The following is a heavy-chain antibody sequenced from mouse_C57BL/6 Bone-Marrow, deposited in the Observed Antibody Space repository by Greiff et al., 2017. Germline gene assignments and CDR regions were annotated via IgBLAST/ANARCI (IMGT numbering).Heavy chain of an antibody. V-gene: IGHV1-52*01. CDR3: ARDYYGSSYWYFDV. CDR1: GYTFTSYW. CDR2: IDPSDSET. Sequence: QVQLQQPGAELVRPGSSVKLSCMASGYTFTSYWMHWVKQRPIQGLEWIGNIDPSDSETHYNQKFKDKATLTVDKSSSTAYMQLSSLTSEYSAVYYCARDYYGSSYWYFDVWGTGTTVTVSS. D-gene: IGHD1-1*01. J-gene: IGHJ1*03.